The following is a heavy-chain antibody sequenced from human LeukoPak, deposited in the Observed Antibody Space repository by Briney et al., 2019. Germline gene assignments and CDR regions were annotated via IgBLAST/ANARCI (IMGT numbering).Heavy chain of an antibody. D-gene: IGHD3-22*01. CDR3: ARVRLEYYDSSRDAFDI. CDR1: GYTFTSYY. CDR2: INPRGGST. V-gene: IGHV1-46*01. Sequence: ASVKVSCKASGYTFTSYYTHWVRQAPGQGLEWMGIINPRGGSTSYAQKFQGRVTMTRDTSTSTVYMELSSLRSEDTAVYYCARVRLEYYDSSRDAFDIWGQGTMVTVSS. J-gene: IGHJ3*02.